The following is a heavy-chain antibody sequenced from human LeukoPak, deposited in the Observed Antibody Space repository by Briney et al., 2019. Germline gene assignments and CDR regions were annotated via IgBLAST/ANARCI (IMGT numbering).Heavy chain of an antibody. CDR2: FDPEDGET. CDR1: GYTLTELS. Sequence: ASVKVSCKVSGYTLTELSMHWVRQAPGKGLEWMEGFDPEDGETIYAQKFQGRVTMTEDTSTDTAYMELSSLRSEDTAVYYCATGPRWLQYFDYWGQGTLVTVSS. CDR3: ATGPRWLQYFDY. D-gene: IGHD5-24*01. V-gene: IGHV1-24*01. J-gene: IGHJ4*02.